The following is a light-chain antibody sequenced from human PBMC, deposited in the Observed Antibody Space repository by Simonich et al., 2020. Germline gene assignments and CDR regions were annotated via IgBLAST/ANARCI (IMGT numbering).Light chain of an antibody. CDR1: QSLLHSNGYNY. CDR2: LGS. V-gene: IGKV2-28*01. J-gene: IGKJ1*01. Sequence: DIVMTQSPLSLPVTPGEPASISCRSSQSLLHSNGYNYLDWYLQKPGQSPQRLSYLGSNRASGGPDRFSGSGSGTDFTLKISRVEAEDVGVYYCMQALQTPWTFGQGTKVEIK. CDR3: MQALQTPWT.